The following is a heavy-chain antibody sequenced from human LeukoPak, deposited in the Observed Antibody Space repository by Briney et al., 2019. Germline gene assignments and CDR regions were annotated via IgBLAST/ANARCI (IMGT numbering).Heavy chain of an antibody. CDR3: AKTPTHDYYFDY. Sequence: PGGSLRLSCAASGFTFSSYAMSWVRQAPGKGLEWVSAISGSGGSTCYADSVKGRFTISRDNSKNTLYLQMNSLRAEDTAVYYCAKTPTHDYYFDYWGQGTLVTVSS. CDR1: GFTFSSYA. V-gene: IGHV3-23*01. CDR2: ISGSGGST. J-gene: IGHJ4*02. D-gene: IGHD1-1*01.